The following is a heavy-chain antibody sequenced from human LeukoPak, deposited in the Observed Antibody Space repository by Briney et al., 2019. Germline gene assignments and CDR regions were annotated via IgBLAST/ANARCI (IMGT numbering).Heavy chain of an antibody. V-gene: IGHV1-46*01. Sequence: ASVKVSCKASGYTFTSYYMHWVRQAPGQGLEWMGIINPSGGSTSYAQKLQGRVTMTRDTSTSTVYMELSSLRSEDTAVYYCARETLRIAARLRSHDCGYWGQGTLVTVSS. CDR2: INPSGGST. CDR3: ARETLRIAARLRSHDCGY. CDR1: GYTFTSYY. J-gene: IGHJ4*02. D-gene: IGHD6-6*01.